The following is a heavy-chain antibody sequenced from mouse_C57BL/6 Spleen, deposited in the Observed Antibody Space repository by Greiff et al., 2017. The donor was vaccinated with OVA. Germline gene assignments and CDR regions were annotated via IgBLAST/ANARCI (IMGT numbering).Heavy chain of an antibody. D-gene: IGHD1-1*01. CDR3: ARDGRWYFYV. V-gene: IGHV1-55*01. CDR1: GYTFTSYW. CDR2: IYPGSGST. J-gene: IGHJ1*03. Sequence: QVQLQQPGAELVKPGASVKMSCKASGYTFTSYWITWVKQRPGQGLEWIGDIYPGSGSTNYNEKFKSKATLTVDTSSSTAYMQHSSLTSEDSAVYYCARDGRWYFYVWGTGTTVTVSS.